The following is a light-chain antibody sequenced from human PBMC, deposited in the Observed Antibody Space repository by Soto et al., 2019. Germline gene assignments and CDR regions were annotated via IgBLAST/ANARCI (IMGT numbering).Light chain of an antibody. CDR2: SSF. Sequence: DIQMTQSPSSLSASVGDRVTITCRASQGIGNDLGWYQQKPGKAPKRLIYSSFILQSGVPSRFSGSGSGTEFTLTISSLQPEEFATYYCLQHKSYPLTFGQGTRLEIK. CDR1: QGIGND. V-gene: IGKV1-17*01. CDR3: LQHKSYPLT. J-gene: IGKJ5*01.